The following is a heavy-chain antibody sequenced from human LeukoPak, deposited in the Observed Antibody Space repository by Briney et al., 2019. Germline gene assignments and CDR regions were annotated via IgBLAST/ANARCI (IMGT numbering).Heavy chain of an antibody. CDR3: AKATYGPEDYMDV. D-gene: IGHD3-10*01. CDR2: ISSSGSTI. Sequence: GGSLRLSCAASGFTFSDYYMSWIRQAPGKGLEWVSYISSSGSTIYYADSMKGRFTISRDNAKNSLYLQMNSLRAEDTAVYYCAKATYGPEDYMDVWGKGTTVTISS. V-gene: IGHV3-11*04. J-gene: IGHJ6*03. CDR1: GFTFSDYY.